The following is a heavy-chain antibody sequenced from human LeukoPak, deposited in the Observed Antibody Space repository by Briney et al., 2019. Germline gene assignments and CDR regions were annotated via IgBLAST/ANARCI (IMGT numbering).Heavy chain of an antibody. CDR2: LYTSGST. D-gene: IGHD6-13*01. CDR3: AAYLNPQQPWSYFDY. J-gene: IGHJ4*02. CDR1: GGSISSYY. Sequence: PSETLSLTCTVSGGSISSYYWSWIRQPAGKGLEWIGRLYTSGSTNYNPSLKSRVTMSVDTSKNQFSLKLSSVTAADSAVYYCAAYLNPQQPWSYFDYWGQGTLVTVSS. V-gene: IGHV4-4*07.